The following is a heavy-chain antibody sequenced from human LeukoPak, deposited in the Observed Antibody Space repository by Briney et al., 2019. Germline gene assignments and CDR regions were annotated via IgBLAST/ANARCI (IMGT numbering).Heavy chain of an antibody. J-gene: IGHJ6*03. CDR2: IIPIFGTA. D-gene: IGHD3-3*01. CDR1: GGTFSSYA. Sequence: GSSVKVSCKASGGTFSSYAISWVRQAPGQGLEWMGGIIPIFGTANYAQKFQGRVTITADESTGTAYMELSSLRSDDTAVYYCARCEGRYYDFWSGYYNPYYYYMDVWGKGTTVTVSS. V-gene: IGHV1-69*01. CDR3: ARCEGRYYDFWSGYYNPYYYYMDV.